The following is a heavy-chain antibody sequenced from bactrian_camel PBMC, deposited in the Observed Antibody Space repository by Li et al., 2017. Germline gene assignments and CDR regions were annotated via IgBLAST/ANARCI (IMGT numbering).Heavy chain of an antibody. J-gene: IGHJ4*01. V-gene: IGHV3S7*01. CDR3: ATGRDYSDYVLPFND. Sequence: VQLVESGGSLVRPGGSLRLSCVGSGFKFNETAMSWIRQNPGKGLEWVSGINPDGSKTLYADSGKGRFTISRDNAKDTVYRQMNSLKSEDTALYYCATGRDYSDYVLPFNDWGQGTQVTVS. CDR2: INPDGSKT. D-gene: IGHD4*01. CDR1: GFKFNETA.